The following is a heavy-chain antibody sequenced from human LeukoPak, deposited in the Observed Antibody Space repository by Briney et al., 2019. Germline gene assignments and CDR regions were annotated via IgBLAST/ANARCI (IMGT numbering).Heavy chain of an antibody. CDR2: IYYSGST. Sequence: KPSETLSLTCTVSGGSVSSGSYYWSWVRQPPGKGLEWIGCIYYSGSTNYNPSLKSRVTISVDTSKNQFSLKLSSVTAADTAVYYCARDRYYYGSGSYPDAFDIWGQGTMVTVSS. D-gene: IGHD3-10*01. CDR1: GGSVSSGSYY. CDR3: ARDRYYYGSGSYPDAFDI. V-gene: IGHV4-61*01. J-gene: IGHJ3*02.